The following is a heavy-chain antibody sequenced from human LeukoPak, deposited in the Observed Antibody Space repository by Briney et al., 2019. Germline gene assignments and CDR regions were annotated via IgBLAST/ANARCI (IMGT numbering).Heavy chain of an antibody. CDR3: AKTDYGGTQLDY. J-gene: IGHJ4*02. CDR1: GYNLTNFW. Sequence: GESLKISCKATGYNLTNFWIAWVRQMPGKGLEWMGVIYPDDSDTTYSPAFQDQVTISADKSISTAYLQWSSLKASDTAIYYCAKTDYGGTQLDYWGQGTLVTVSS. V-gene: IGHV5-51*01. D-gene: IGHD4-23*01. CDR2: IYPDDSDT.